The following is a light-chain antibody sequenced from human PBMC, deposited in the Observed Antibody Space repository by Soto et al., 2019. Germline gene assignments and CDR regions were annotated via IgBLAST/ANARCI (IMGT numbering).Light chain of an antibody. CDR3: QQCNSYSA. CDR2: DAS. Sequence: SQMTQSPSSLSASVVDRATIACRASQNINSYVNWYQQKPGKAPKLLIYDASSLESGVPSRSSGSGSGTEFTLTISSLQPDDVATYYCQQCNSYSAFGQGTKVDI. CDR1: QNINSY. V-gene: IGKV1-5*01. J-gene: IGKJ1*01.